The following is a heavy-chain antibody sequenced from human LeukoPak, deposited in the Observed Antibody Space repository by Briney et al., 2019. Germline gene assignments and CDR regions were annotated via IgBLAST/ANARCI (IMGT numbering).Heavy chain of an antibody. D-gene: IGHD3-22*01. Sequence: SETLSLTCTVSGGSLSGHYWSWIRQPPGKRLEWIGYVSYTGRTKYNPSLQSRFTISIDTSKSQFSLKLTSVSSADTAVYSCARLLDNDISGDPDTFDVWGQGTTVIVSS. CDR1: GGSLSGHY. V-gene: IGHV4-59*11. J-gene: IGHJ3*01. CDR2: VSYTGRT. CDR3: ARLLDNDISGDPDTFDV.